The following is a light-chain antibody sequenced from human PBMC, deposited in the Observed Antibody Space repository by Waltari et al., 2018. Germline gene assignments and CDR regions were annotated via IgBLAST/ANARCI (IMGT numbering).Light chain of an antibody. Sequence: QSALTQPASVSGSPGQSITISCTGTSSDVGAFDSVSWYQQHPGKAPQLIIYEVIRRPSGISDRFSGSKSDNTASLNIFDLQPEDYADYYCSSFTTRSTYAFGAGTKVTVL. V-gene: IGLV2-14*01. CDR1: SSDVGAFDS. J-gene: IGLJ1*01. CDR2: EVI. CDR3: SSFTTRSTYA.